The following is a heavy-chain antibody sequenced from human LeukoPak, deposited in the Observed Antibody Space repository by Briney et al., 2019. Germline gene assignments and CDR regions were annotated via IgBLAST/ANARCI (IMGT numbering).Heavy chain of an antibody. D-gene: IGHD3-22*01. Sequence: GGSLRLSCAASGFTVSSNYMSWVRQAPGKGLEWVSVIYSGGSTYYADSVKGRFTISRDNSKNTLYLQMNSLRAEDTAVYYCATALAYYYDSSGYYWGQGTLVTVSS. CDR2: IYSGGST. CDR1: GFTVSSNY. J-gene: IGHJ4*02. V-gene: IGHV3-53*01. CDR3: ATALAYYYDSSGYY.